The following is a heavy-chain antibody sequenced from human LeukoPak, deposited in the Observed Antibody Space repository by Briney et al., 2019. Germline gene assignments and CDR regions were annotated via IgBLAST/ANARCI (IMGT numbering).Heavy chain of an antibody. CDR1: GDSDGA. Sequence: SQTHSVTCAISGDSDGAWNWIRQSPSRGLEWLGRTYYRSKWYNDYAVSMKGRITINPDTSKNQFSLQLNSVTPEDTAVYYCARDVGSSGWHTFDYWGQGTLVTVSS. CDR3: ARDVGSSGWHTFDY. V-gene: IGHV6-1*01. CDR2: TYYRSKWYN. D-gene: IGHD6-19*01. J-gene: IGHJ4*02.